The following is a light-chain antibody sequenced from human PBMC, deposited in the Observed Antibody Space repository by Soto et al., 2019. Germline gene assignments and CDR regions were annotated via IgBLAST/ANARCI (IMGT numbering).Light chain of an antibody. CDR2: GNT. Sequence: QSILTQPPSVSGAPGQRVTICCTGSRSNIGATYGVHWYQQLPGTAPKLLIYGNTNRPSGVPDRFSGSKSGTSASLAITGLQAEDEADYYCQSYDSSLSGSVFGGGTKLTVL. CDR1: RSNIGATYG. J-gene: IGLJ2*01. CDR3: QSYDSSLSGSV. V-gene: IGLV1-40*01.